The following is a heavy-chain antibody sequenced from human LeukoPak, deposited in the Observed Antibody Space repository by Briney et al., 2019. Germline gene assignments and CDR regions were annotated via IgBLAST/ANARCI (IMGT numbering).Heavy chain of an antibody. CDR2: IYPGDSDT. CDR1: GYSFTSYW. Sequence: GESLKISCKGSGYSFTSYWIGWVRQMPGKGLEWMVIIYPGDSDTRYSPSFQGQVTISADKSISTAYLQWSSLKASDTAMYYCARRSSRSHYYFDYWRQGTLVTVSS. D-gene: IGHD6-13*01. V-gene: IGHV5-51*01. CDR3: ARRSSRSHYYFDY. J-gene: IGHJ4*02.